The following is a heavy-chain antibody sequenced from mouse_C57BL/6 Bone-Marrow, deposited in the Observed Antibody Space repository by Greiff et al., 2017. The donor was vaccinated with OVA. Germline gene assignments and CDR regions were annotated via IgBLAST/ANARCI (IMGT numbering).Heavy chain of an antibody. CDR3: ARWGTTGVPYYAMDY. D-gene: IGHD1-1*01. V-gene: IGHV1-22*01. J-gene: IGHJ4*01. CDR1: GYTFTDYY. CDR2: INPNNGGT. Sequence: VQLQQSGPELVKPGASVKMSCKASGYTFTDYYMHWVKQSHGKSLEWIGYINPNNGGTSYNQKFKGKATLTVNKSSSTAYMELRSLTSEDSAVYYCARWGTTGVPYYAMDYWGQGTSVPVSS.